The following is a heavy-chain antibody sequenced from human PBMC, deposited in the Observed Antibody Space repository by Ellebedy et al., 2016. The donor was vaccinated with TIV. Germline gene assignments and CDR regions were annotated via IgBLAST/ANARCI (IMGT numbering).Heavy chain of an antibody. CDR2: IRSKAYGGTT. J-gene: IGHJ4*02. V-gene: IGHV3-49*03. Sequence: PGGSLRLSCTASGFTFGDYAMSWFRQAPGKGLEWVGFIRSKAYGGTTEYAASVKGRFTISRDDSKSIAYLQMNSLKTEDTAVYYCTTGDSSGYWVGYYFDYWGQGTLVTVSS. CDR3: TTGDSSGYWVGYYFDY. CDR1: GFTFGDYA. D-gene: IGHD3-22*01.